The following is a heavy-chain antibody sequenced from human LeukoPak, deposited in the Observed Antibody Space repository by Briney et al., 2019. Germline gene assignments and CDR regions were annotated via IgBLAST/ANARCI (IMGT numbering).Heavy chain of an antibody. V-gene: IGHV5-51*01. CDR3: ARGVWATTTGPNDAFDI. CDR1: GYIFTSYW. J-gene: IGHJ3*02. CDR2: VFPGDSDT. D-gene: IGHD4-17*01. Sequence: GESLLISWQGSGYIFTSYWIGWVLHLPAKSVVWMGIVFPGDSDTRYSPSFQGQVTISADKSISTAYLQWSSLKASDTTMYYCARGVWATTTGPNDAFDIWGQGAMVTVSS.